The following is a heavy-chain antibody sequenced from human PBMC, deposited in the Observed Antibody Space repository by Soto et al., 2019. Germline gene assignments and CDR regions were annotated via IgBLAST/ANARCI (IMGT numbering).Heavy chain of an antibody. D-gene: IGHD3-10*01. CDR1: GGSISSGGYY. V-gene: IGHV4-31*03. CDR2: IYYSGST. CDR3: ASSITMVRGVINASRLGNFDY. Sequence: KPSETLSLTCTVSGGSISSGGYYWSWIRQHPGKGLEWIGYIYYSGSTYYNPSLKSRVTISVDTSKNQFSLKLSSVTAADTAVYYCASSITMVRGVINASRLGNFDYWGQGTLVTVSS. J-gene: IGHJ4*02.